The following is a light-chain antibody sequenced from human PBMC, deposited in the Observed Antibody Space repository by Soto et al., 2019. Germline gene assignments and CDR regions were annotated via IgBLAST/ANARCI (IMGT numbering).Light chain of an antibody. V-gene: IGLV1-44*01. CDR1: SSNIGSTT. CDR3: AAWDDSLNGVV. J-gene: IGLJ3*02. CDR2: NNN. Sequence: QPVLTQPPSASATPGQRVTIACSGSSSNIGSTTVKWYQQLPGTAPKLLIYNNNQRPSGVPDRFSGSKSGTSASLAISGLQSEDEADYYCAAWDDSLNGVVFGGGTKLTVL.